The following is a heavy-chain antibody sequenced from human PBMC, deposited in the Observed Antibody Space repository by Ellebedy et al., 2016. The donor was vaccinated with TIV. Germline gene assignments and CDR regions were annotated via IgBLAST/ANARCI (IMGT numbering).Heavy chain of an antibody. V-gene: IGHV3-23*01. J-gene: IGHJ6*02. D-gene: IGHD2-15*01. CDR3: AKGRGGSSYSSLDV. CDR2: TSGSSDSR. CDR1: GFTFSNYA. Sequence: LSLTCAASGFTFSNYAMNWVRQAPGKGPEWVSVTSGSSDSRDYADSVKGRFTITRNNSQNTLYLQMNSLRAEDTAVYYCAKGRGGSSYSSLDVWGQGTTVTVSS.